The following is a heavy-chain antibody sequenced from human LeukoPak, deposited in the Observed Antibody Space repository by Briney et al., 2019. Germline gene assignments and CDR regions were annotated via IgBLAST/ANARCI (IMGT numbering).Heavy chain of an antibody. CDR2: ISSSSSYI. J-gene: IGHJ4*02. CDR3: ARDMITFGGVPYYFDY. Sequence: GGSLRLSCAASGFTFSSYSMNWVRQAPGKGLDWVSSISSSSSYIYYADSVKGRFTISRDNAKNSLCLQMNSLRAEDTAVYYCARDMITFGGVPYYFDYWGQGTLVTVSS. CDR1: GFTFSSYS. D-gene: IGHD3-16*01. V-gene: IGHV3-21*01.